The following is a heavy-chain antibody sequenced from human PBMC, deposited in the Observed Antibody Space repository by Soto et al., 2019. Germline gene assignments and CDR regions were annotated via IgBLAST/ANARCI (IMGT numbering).Heavy chain of an antibody. Sequence: GGSLRLSCAASGFTFSSYAMHWVRQAPGKGLEWVAVISYDGSNKYYADSVKGRFTISRDNSKNTLYLQMNSLRAEDTAVYYCARALNRRDNYYYGMDDWGQGTTVTVPS. J-gene: IGHJ6*02. CDR2: ISYDGSNK. V-gene: IGHV3-30-3*01. CDR1: GFTFSSYA. CDR3: ARALNRRDNYYYGMDD.